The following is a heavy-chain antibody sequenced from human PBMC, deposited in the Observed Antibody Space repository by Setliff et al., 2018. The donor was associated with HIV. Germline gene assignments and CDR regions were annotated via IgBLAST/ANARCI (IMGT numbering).Heavy chain of an antibody. CDR1: GASISSFY. V-gene: IGHV4-59*08. Sequence: SETLSLTCTVSGASISSFYWSWIRQPPGKGLDWIGYIYYSGSTNYNPSLKSRVTMSVDKSKNRFSLKLNSVTAADTAVYYCARLNQQRLVRDSGSNWFDPWGQGILVTVSS. D-gene: IGHD6-13*01. J-gene: IGHJ5*02. CDR2: IYYSGST. CDR3: ARLNQQRLVRDSGSNWFDP.